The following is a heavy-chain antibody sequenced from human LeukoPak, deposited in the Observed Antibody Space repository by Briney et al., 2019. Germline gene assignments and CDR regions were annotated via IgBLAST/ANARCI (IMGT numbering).Heavy chain of an antibody. CDR2: INSDESST. D-gene: IGHD3-22*01. CDR3: ARGSSGGAFGY. V-gene: IGHV3-74*01. CDR1: GFTFSGYW. J-gene: IGHJ4*02. Sequence: GGSLRLSCAASGFTFSGYWMHWVRQAPGKGLVWVSHINSDESSTSYADSVRGRFTISRDNAKNTLYLGMNSLRAEDTAVYYCARGSSGGAFGYWGQGTLVTVSS.